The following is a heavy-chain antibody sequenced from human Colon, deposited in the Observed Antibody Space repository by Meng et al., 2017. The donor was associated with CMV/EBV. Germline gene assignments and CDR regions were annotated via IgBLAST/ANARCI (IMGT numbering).Heavy chain of an antibody. CDR3: ARDPAHVLEVVSPAYYYDMGV. CDR1: GFTFDTYW. CDR2: IKPDGSEQ. D-gene: IGHD2-2*01. Sequence: ESLKISCAASGFTFDTYWMSWVRQAPGKGLQWVANIKPDGSEQYYEDSVKGRFTISRDNAKKSLYLQMNSLRAEDTAVYYCARDPAHVLEVVSPAYYYDMGVWGQGTTVTVSS. V-gene: IGHV3-7*01. J-gene: IGHJ6*02.